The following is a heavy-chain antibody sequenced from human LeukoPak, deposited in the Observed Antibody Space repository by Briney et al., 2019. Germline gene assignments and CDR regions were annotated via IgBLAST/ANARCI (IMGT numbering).Heavy chain of an antibody. V-gene: IGHV3-15*01. D-gene: IGHD3-22*01. Sequence: KSGGSLRLSCAASGFTFSNAWMSWVRQAPGKGLEWVGRIKSKTDGGTTDYAAPVKGRFTISRDDSKNTLYLQMNSLKTEDTAVYYCTTEGAYDSSGYILGDFDYWGQGTLVTVSS. CDR3: TTEGAYDSSGYILGDFDY. CDR1: GFTFSNAW. J-gene: IGHJ4*02. CDR2: IKSKTDGGTT.